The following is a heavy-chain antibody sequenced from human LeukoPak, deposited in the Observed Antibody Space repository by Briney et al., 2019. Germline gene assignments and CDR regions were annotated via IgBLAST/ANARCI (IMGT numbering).Heavy chain of an antibody. CDR2: IIPIFGTA. V-gene: IGHV1-69*05. CDR3: ARDSRDGSYGGVVPAAIFDY. J-gene: IGHJ4*02. CDR1: GGTFSSYA. Sequence: GASVKVSCKASGGTFSSYAISWVRQAPGQGLGWMGGIIPIFGTANYAQKFQGRVTITTDESTSTAYRELSSLRSEDTAVYYCARDSRDGSYGGVVPAAIFDYWGQGTLVTVSS. D-gene: IGHD2-2*02.